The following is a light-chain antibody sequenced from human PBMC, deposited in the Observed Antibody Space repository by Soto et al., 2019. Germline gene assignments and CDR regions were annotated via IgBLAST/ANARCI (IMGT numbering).Light chain of an antibody. J-gene: IGKJ4*01. V-gene: IGKV3-20*01. CDR2: GAA. CDR3: QQYGNSPLT. CDR1: QSGSYSH. Sequence: DIELTQSPGTLSLSPWERATHSCRASQSGSYSHLDWYQQKPGQAPRLLIYGAAGRATGIPDRFSGSGSGTDFTLTITRLGREDLAVYYCQQYGNSPLTFGGGSKVDIK.